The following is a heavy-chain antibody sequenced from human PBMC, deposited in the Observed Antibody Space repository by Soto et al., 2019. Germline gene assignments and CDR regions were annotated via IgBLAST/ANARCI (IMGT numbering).Heavy chain of an antibody. CDR3: AREMATITEIDH. J-gene: IGHJ4*02. V-gene: IGHV3-48*02. D-gene: IGHD5-12*01. Sequence: EVQLVESGGGLVQPGGSLRLSCAASGFTFSTYSMNWVRQAPGKGLEWVSYIAWSNSTIYYADSVKGRFTISRDNAKNSLYLQMNSLRDEDTAVYYCAREMATITEIDHWGQGTLVTVSS. CDR2: IAWSNSTI. CDR1: GFTFSTYS.